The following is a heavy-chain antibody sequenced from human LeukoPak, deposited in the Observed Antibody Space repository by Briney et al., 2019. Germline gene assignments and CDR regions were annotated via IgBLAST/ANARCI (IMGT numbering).Heavy chain of an antibody. V-gene: IGHV1-2*02. CDR2: INPKTGAT. CDR3: ARIIAAAGQSFDY. CDR1: GFTFTGYF. Sequence: ASVKVSCKTSGFTFTGYFSHWLRQAPGQGPEWMGWINPKTGATKYAQKFEGRVTVTRDTSITTAYMELSGLTFDDTAVYYCARIIAAAGQSFDYWGQGTLVTVSS. D-gene: IGHD6-13*01. J-gene: IGHJ4*02.